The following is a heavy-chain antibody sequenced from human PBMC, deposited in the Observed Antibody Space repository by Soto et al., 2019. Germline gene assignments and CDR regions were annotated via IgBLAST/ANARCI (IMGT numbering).Heavy chain of an antibody. Sequence: QVQLVQSGAEVKKPGASVKVSCKASGYTFTSYYMHWVRQAPGQGLEWMGIINPSGGSTSYAQKFQGGVTMTRDTSTNTVYMELSSLGSGDTAVYYCARGGEGHCSGGSCYSADYWGQGTLVTVSS. D-gene: IGHD2-15*01. CDR1: GYTFTSYY. V-gene: IGHV1-46*01. CDR2: INPSGGST. J-gene: IGHJ4*02. CDR3: ARGGEGHCSGGSCYSADY.